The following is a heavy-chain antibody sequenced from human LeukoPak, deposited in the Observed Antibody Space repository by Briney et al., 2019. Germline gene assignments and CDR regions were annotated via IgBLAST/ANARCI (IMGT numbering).Heavy chain of an antibody. J-gene: IGHJ4*02. V-gene: IGHV3-53*01. Sequence: GGSLRLSCAASGITFSSYGMSWVRQAPGKGLEWVSFIYSGGSTYYTDSVKGRFTISRDNSKNTLYLQMNSLRAEDTAVYYCARRAGDYSHPYDYWGQGILVTVSS. CDR1: GITFSSYG. D-gene: IGHD3-22*01. CDR3: ARRAGDYSHPYDY. CDR2: IYSGGST.